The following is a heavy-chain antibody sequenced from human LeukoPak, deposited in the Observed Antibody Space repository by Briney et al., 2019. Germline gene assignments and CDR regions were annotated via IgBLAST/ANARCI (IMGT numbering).Heavy chain of an antibody. Sequence: SETLSLTCTVSGGSISSYYWSWIRQPPGKGLEWIGYIYYSGSTNYNPSLKSRVTISVDTSKNQFSLKLSSVTAADTAVYYCARVVNSSSWYGAGKGAFDIWGQGTMVTVSS. CDR3: ARVVNSSSWYGAGKGAFDI. J-gene: IGHJ3*02. CDR1: GGSISSYY. V-gene: IGHV4-59*01. D-gene: IGHD6-13*01. CDR2: IYYSGST.